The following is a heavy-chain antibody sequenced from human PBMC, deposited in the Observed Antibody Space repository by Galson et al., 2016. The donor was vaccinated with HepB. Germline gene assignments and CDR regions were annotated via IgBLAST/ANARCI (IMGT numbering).Heavy chain of an antibody. Sequence: ETLSLTCRVSGGSVSSPTWWTGVRQSPGKGLEWIGESYHTGTTNYHPSLRRRVTISVDKSKNQFALRLASVTAADTAVYFCASEEWTSKSHYFYGLDVWGQGTTVIVSS. CDR1: GGSVSSPTW. J-gene: IGHJ6*01. V-gene: IGHV4-4*01. CDR3: ASEEWTSKSHYFYGLDV. CDR2: SYHTGTT. D-gene: IGHD3-3*01.